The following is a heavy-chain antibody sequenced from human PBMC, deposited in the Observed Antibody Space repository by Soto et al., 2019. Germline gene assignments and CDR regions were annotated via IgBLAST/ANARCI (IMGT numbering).Heavy chain of an antibody. Sequence: QVQLQESGPGLVKPSETLSLTCTVSGGSISSYYWSWIRQPAGKGLEWLGRIYTSGSTNYTPSLKSRVNMSVDTSKDQFSLKLSSVTDAATAVYCCAREEGGYCDFDYWGQGTLVTVSS. V-gene: IGHV4-4*07. D-gene: IGHD2-15*01. CDR1: GGSISSYY. CDR3: AREEGGYCDFDY. J-gene: IGHJ4*02. CDR2: IYTSGST.